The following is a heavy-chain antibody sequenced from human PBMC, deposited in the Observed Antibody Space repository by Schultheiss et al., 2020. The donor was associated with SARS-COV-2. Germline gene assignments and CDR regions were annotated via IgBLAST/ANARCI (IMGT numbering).Heavy chain of an antibody. J-gene: IGHJ4*02. CDR3: VEDPGGILTGFYPY. CDR1: GFTVSSNY. CDR2: INQDGREK. Sequence: GESLKISCAASGFTVSSNYMSWVRQAPGKGLEWVANINQDGREKYYVDSVKGRFTISRDNAKNSLYLQMNSLRAEDTAIYYCVEDPGGILTGFYPYWGQGTLVTVSS. V-gene: IGHV3-7*03. D-gene: IGHD3-9*01.